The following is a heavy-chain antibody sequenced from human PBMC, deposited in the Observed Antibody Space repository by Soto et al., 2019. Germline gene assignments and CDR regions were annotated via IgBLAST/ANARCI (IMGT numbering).Heavy chain of an antibody. CDR3: AKELSSAMEGLSTYAPGLDYGMDV. V-gene: IGHV3-23*01. Sequence: GGSLRLSCAASGFTFSSYAMSWVRQAPGKGLEWVSAISGSGGSTYYADSVKGRFTISRDNSKNTLYLQMNSLRAEDTAVYYCAKELSSAMEGLSTYAPGLDYGMDVWGQGTTVTVSS. J-gene: IGHJ6*02. D-gene: IGHD4-4*01. CDR1: GFTFSSYA. CDR2: ISGSGGST.